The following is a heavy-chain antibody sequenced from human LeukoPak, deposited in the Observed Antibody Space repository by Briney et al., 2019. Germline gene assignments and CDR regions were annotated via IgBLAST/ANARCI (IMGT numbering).Heavy chain of an antibody. Sequence: GGSLRLSCAASGFTFSSYGMHWVRQAPGKGLEWVAVISYDGSNKYYADSVKGRFTISRDNSKNTLYPQMNSLRAEDTAVYYCARTTYDFWSPTDYWGQGTLVTVSS. V-gene: IGHV3-30*19. CDR3: ARTTYDFWSPTDY. CDR2: ISYDGSNK. D-gene: IGHD3-3*01. J-gene: IGHJ4*02. CDR1: GFTFSSYG.